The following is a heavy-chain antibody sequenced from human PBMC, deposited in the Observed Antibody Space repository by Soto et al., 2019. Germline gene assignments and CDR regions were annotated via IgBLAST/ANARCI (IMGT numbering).Heavy chain of an antibody. CDR2: IFYSDSSA. D-gene: IGHD2-2*01. Sequence: GESLKLSCKASGFTFRSYSLGWVRHMPGKGLQWMGNIFYSDSSAKYSPSFVGQVTISVDRSINIAYLQWSSLKASDTAIYYCGTWRGSSWFDYWGPGTQVTVSS. V-gene: IGHV5-51*01. CDR3: GTWRGSSWFDY. CDR1: GFTFRSYS. J-gene: IGHJ4*02.